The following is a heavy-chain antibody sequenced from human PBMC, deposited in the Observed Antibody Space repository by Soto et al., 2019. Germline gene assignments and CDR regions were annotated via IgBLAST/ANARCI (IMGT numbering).Heavy chain of an antibody. Sequence: EVRLVESGGALVQRGGSLTLSCAASGFRCSIYSMNWVRQGPGTGLEWSAYITSDTKTIKYAEAVKGRFTISRDNAKTSVYLQMNNLSDEDTAVYYCARSVEGHFDYWGQGTVLTVSS. CDR3: ARSVEGHFDY. D-gene: IGHD6-19*01. CDR1: GFRCSIYS. J-gene: IGHJ4*02. CDR2: ITSDTKTI. V-gene: IGHV3-48*02.